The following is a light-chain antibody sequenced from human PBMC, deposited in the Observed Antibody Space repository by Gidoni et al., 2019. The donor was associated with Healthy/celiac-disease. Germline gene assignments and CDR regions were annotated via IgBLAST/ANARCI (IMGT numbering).Light chain of an antibody. CDR1: SSDVGGYNY. V-gene: IGLV2-14*03. J-gene: IGLJ2*01. CDR3: SSYTSSSTLGV. CDR2: DVS. Sequence: QSALTQPASVSGSPGQSSTISCTGTSSDVGGYNYVSWYQQHPGTAPKLMIYDVSNRPSGVSNRFSGSKSGNTASLTISGLQAEDEADYYCSSYTSSSTLGVFGGGTKLTVL.